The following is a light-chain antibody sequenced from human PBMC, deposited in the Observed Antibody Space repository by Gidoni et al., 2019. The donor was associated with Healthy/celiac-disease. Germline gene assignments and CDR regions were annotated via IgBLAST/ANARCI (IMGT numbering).Light chain of an antibody. CDR3: MQALQTPWYT. CDR2: LGS. CDR1: QSLLHSNGYNY. J-gene: IGKJ2*01. V-gene: IGKV2-28*01. Sequence: DMVMTQSPLSLPVTPGEPASISCRSSQSLLHSNGYNYLDWYLQKPGQSPQLLIYLGSNRASGVPDRFSGSGSGTDFTLKISRVEAEDVGVYYCMQALQTPWYTFXQXTKLEI.